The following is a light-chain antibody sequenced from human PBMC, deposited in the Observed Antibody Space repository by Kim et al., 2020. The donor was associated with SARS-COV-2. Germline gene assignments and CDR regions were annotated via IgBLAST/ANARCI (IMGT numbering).Light chain of an antibody. CDR3: NSRVSNDNVV. CDR2: GKN. CDR1: SLRSYY. Sequence: VALGQTVSITCQGDSLRSYYATWYQQKPVQAPILVIYGKNNRPSGIPDRFSGSSSGNTASLTITGTQAGDEADYYCNSRVSNDNVVFGGGTQLTVL. J-gene: IGLJ2*01. V-gene: IGLV3-19*01.